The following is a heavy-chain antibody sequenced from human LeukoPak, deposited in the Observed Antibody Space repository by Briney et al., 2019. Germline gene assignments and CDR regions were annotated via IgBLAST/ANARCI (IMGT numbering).Heavy chain of an antibody. V-gene: IGHV3-21*01. J-gene: IGHJ4*02. CDR2: ISSRSDYI. CDR3: ARDPFQEWELKTLDY. D-gene: IGHD1-26*01. CDR1: GFNFSSAE. Sequence: GGSLRLSCAVSGFNFSSAEMNWVRQAPGKGLEWVSSISSRSDYIYYADSVKGRFTISRDNAKNSLYLQMNSLRADDTAVYYCARDPFQEWELKTLDYWGQGTLVTVSS.